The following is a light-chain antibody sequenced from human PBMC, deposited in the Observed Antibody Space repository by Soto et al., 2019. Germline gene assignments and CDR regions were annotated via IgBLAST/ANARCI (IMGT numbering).Light chain of an antibody. CDR1: SSDVGGYNY. CDR2: EVS. CDR3: SLYTSSSTLEM. Sequence: QSALTQPASVSGSPGQSITISCTGTSSDVGGYNYVSWYQQHPGKAPKLMIYEVSDRPSGVSNRFSGSKSGNTASLASLAISGLQAEDEADYYCSLYTSSSTLEMFGGGTKVTVL. V-gene: IGLV2-14*01. J-gene: IGLJ3*02.